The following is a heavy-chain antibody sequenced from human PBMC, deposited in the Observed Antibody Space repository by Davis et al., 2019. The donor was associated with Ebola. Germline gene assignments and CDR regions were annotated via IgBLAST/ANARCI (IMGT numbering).Heavy chain of an antibody. CDR3: ARKDCFGDCHLFAE. D-gene: IGHD2-21*01. Sequence: ASVKVSCKASGYTFTTYGITWVRQRPGQGLEWMGWINTDTGGTNFAQKFQGRVTMARDTLTGTVYMELTNLREDDSALYYCARKDCFGDCHLFAEWGQGTLVSVSS. V-gene: IGHV1-18*01. J-gene: IGHJ4*02. CDR2: INTDTGGT. CDR1: GYTFTTYG.